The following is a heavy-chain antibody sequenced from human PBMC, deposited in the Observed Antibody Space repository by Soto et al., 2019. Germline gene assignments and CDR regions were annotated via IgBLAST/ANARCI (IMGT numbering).Heavy chain of an antibody. CDR2: ISGSGGST. CDR1: GFTFSSYA. D-gene: IGHD3-22*01. J-gene: IGHJ4*02. V-gene: IGHV3-23*01. Sequence: GGSLRLSCAASGFTFSSYAMSWVRQAPGKGLECVLAISGSGGSTYYADSVKGRFTFSRDYSKNTLYLQMNSLRAEDTAVYYCAKDPNDSSGYYLSYFDYWGQGTLVTVSS. CDR3: AKDPNDSSGYYLSYFDY.